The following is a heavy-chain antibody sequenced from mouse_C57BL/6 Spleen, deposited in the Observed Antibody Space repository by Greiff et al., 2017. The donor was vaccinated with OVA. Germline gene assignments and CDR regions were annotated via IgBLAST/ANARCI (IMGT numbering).Heavy chain of an antibody. CDR2: IDPSDSYT. CDR3: ARFYDGYT. V-gene: IGHV1-69*01. J-gene: IGHJ4*01. CDR1: GYTFTSYW. Sequence: QVQLQQSGAELVMPGASVKLSCKASGYTFTSYWMPWVKQRPGQGLEWIGEIDPSDSYTNYNQKFKGKSTLTVDKSSSTAYMQLSSLTSEDSAVYYCARFYDGYTWGKGTSVTVSS. D-gene: IGHD2-3*01.